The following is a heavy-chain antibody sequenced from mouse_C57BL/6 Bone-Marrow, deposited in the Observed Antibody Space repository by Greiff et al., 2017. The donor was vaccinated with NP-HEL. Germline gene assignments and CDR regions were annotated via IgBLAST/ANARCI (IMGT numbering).Heavy chain of an antibody. V-gene: IGHV2-5*01. CDR3: ARYDYDFYYFDY. J-gene: IGHJ2*01. CDR2: IWRGGST. D-gene: IGHD2-4*01. CDR1: GFSLTSYG. Sequence: VHLVESGPGLVQPSQSLSITCTVSGFSLTSYGVHWVRQSPGKGLEWLGVIWRGGSTDYNAAFMSRLSITKDNSKSQVFFKMNSLQADDTAIYYCARYDYDFYYFDYWGQGTTLTVSS.